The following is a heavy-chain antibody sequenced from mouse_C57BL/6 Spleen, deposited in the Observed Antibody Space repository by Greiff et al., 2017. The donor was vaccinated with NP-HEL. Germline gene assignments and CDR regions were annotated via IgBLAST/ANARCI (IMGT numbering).Heavy chain of an antibody. D-gene: IGHD2-4*01. CDR2: IYPGDGDT. Sequence: VQLQQSGPELVKPGASVKISCKASGYAFSSSWMNWVKQRPGKGLEWIGRIYPGDGDTNYNGKFKGKATLTADKSSSTAYMQLSSLTSEDSAVYFCARSGYDYGYYFDYWGQGTTLTVSS. CDR1: GYAFSSSW. J-gene: IGHJ2*01. V-gene: IGHV1-82*01. CDR3: ARSGYDYGYYFDY.